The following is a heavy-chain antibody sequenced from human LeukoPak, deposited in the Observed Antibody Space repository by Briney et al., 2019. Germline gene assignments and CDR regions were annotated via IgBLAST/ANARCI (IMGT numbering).Heavy chain of an antibody. Sequence: SETLSLTCTVSGASISSYYWSWIRQPPGKGLEWIGYIYYSGSTNYNPSLKSRVTISVDTSKNQFSLKLSSVTAADTAVYYCARHSKWELPSFGYWGQGTLVTVSS. CDR3: ARHSKWELPSFGY. CDR2: IYYSGST. V-gene: IGHV4-59*08. J-gene: IGHJ4*02. D-gene: IGHD1-26*01. CDR1: GASISSYY.